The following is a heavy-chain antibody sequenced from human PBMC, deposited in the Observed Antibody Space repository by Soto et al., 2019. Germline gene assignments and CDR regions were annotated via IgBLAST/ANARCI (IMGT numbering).Heavy chain of an antibody. Sequence: SETLSLTCAVYGGSFSGYYWSWIRQPPGKGLEWIGEINHSGSTNYNPSLKSRVTISVDTSKNQFSLKLSSVTAADTAVYYCAREATMVRGLDPWGQGTLVTVSS. D-gene: IGHD3-10*01. J-gene: IGHJ5*02. CDR2: INHSGST. CDR3: AREATMVRGLDP. CDR1: GGSFSGYY. V-gene: IGHV4-34*01.